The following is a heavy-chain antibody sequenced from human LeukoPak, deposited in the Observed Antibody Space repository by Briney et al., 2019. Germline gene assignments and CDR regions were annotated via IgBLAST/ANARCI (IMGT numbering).Heavy chain of an antibody. CDR3: ARLDYCSSTSCYYYYGMDV. Sequence: PSETLSLTCAVYGGSFSGYYWSWVRQPPGKGLEWIGEINHSGSTNYNPSLKSRVTISVDTSKNQFSLKLSSVTAADTAVYYCARLDYCSSTSCYYYYGMDVWGQGTTVTVSS. CDR1: GGSFSGYY. D-gene: IGHD2-2*01. J-gene: IGHJ6*02. CDR2: INHSGST. V-gene: IGHV4-34*01.